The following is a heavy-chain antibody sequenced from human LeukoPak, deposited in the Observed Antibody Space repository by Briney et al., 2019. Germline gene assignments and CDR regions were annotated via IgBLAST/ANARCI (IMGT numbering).Heavy chain of an antibody. Sequence: PGGSLRLSCGASGFTFTTYGMHWIRQTPGKGLEWVALIWSDGSRQYYLDSVKGRFTISRDNSKNTVWLQMDSLRVEDTAVYYCVRSSTDSSPWNPYFDYWGQGTLVTVSS. CDR1: GFTFTTYG. D-gene: IGHD1-1*01. CDR3: VRSSTDSSPWNPYFDY. CDR2: IWSDGSRQ. J-gene: IGHJ4*02. V-gene: IGHV3-33*01.